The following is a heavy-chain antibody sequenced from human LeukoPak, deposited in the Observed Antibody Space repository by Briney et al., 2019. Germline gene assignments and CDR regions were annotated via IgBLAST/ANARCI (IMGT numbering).Heavy chain of an antibody. V-gene: IGHV1-18*01. Sequence: ASVKVSCKASGYTFNSYGITWVRQAPGQGLEWMGWISGYNGNTKYAQKFQGRVTMTTDTSTSTAYMELRSLRSDDTAVYYCARDWKRSIAVDDVGMDVWGQGTTVTVS. CDR1: GYTFNSYG. CDR2: ISGYNGNT. D-gene: IGHD6-19*01. J-gene: IGHJ6*02. CDR3: ARDWKRSIAVDDVGMDV.